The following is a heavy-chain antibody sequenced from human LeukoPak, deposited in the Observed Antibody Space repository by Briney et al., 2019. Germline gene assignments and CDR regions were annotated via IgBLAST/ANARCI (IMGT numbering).Heavy chain of an antibody. V-gene: IGHV1-2*02. D-gene: IGHD5-18*01. Sequence: ASVKVSCKASGYTFTSYAMHWVRQAPGQRLEWMGWINPNSGGTKYAQKFKGRVTMTRDTSISTAYMELSRLRSDDTAVYYCARVDTAMVAGGGDYWGQGTLVTVSS. J-gene: IGHJ4*02. CDR2: INPNSGGT. CDR3: ARVDTAMVAGGGDY. CDR1: GYTFTSYA.